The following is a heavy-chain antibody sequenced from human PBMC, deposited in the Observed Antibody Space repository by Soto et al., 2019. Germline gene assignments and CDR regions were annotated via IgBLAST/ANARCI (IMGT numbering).Heavy chain of an antibody. CDR1: GDSVSSNRAA. Sequence: QTLSLTCVISGDSVSSNRAAWNWIRQSPSRGLEWLGRTYYRSKWYNDYAVSVKSRITINPDTSHNQFSLQLNSVTPEDTAVYYCARDPPDFHSAFDSWGQGTLVTVSS. V-gene: IGHV6-1*01. D-gene: IGHD4-4*01. CDR3: ARDPPDFHSAFDS. CDR2: TYYRSKWYN. J-gene: IGHJ4*02.